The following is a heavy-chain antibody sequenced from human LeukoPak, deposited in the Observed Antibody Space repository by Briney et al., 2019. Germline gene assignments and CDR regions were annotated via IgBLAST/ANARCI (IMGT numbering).Heavy chain of an antibody. J-gene: IGHJ4*02. V-gene: IGHV3-74*01. Sequence: GGSLRLSCAASGFDFSSNWMRWVRHAPGRGLVWVSRIKGDGISTNYADSVKGRFTISRDIAKNTLYLQMNSLRAEDTGVYYCAKDHYWSIDYWGRGTLVTVSS. CDR1: GFDFSSNW. D-gene: IGHD3-3*01. CDR2: IKGDGIST. CDR3: AKDHYWSIDY.